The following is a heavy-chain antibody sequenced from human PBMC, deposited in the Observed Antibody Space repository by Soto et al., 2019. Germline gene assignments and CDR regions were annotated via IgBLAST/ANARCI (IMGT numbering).Heavy chain of an antibody. D-gene: IGHD2-21*02. CDR3: ARTVYCGGDCYSPSHAFDI. Sequence: GESLKISCKGSGYSFTSYWIGWVRQMPGKGLEWMGIIYPGDSDTRYSPSFQGQVTISADKSISTAYLQWSSLKASDTAMYYCARTVYCGGDCYSPSHAFDIWGQGTMVTVSS. V-gene: IGHV5-51*01. CDR1: GYSFTSYW. J-gene: IGHJ3*02. CDR2: IYPGDSDT.